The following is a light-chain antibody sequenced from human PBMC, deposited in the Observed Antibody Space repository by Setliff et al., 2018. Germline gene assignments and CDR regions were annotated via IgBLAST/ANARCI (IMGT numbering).Light chain of an antibody. J-gene: IGLJ1*01. CDR3: CSYTGFSYV. CDR1: SSDVGGYNY. Sequence: QSALTQPPSASGSPGQSVTISRTGTSSDVGGYNYVSWYQQHPGKAPKLMIYEVTKRPSGVPDRFSGSKSGNTASLTVSGLQAEDEADYYCCSYTGFSYVFGSGTKVTVL. CDR2: EVT. V-gene: IGLV2-8*01.